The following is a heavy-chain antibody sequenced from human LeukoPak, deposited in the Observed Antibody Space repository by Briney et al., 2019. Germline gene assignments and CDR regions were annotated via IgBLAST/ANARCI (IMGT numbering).Heavy chain of an antibody. V-gene: IGHV3-30*02. D-gene: IGHD2-21*02. CDR1: GFTFSSYG. Sequence: GGSLRLSCAASGFTFSSYGMHWVRQAPGKGLEWVAFIRYDGSNKYYADSVKGRFTISRDNSKNTLYLQMNSLRAEDTAVYYCAKDSRVTAIDRWYRVFDPWGQGTLVTVSS. J-gene: IGHJ5*02. CDR3: AKDSRVTAIDRWYRVFDP. CDR2: IRYDGSNK.